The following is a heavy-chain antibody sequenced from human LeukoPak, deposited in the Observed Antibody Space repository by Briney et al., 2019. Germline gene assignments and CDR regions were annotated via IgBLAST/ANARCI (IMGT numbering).Heavy chain of an antibody. D-gene: IGHD6-13*01. CDR3: ARLKMAAAGNWFDP. CDR1: GGSISSYY. J-gene: IGHJ5*02. V-gene: IGHV4-59*08. CDR2: IYYSGST. Sequence: PSETLSLTCTVSGGSISSYYWSWIRQPPGKGLEWIGYIYYSGSTNYNPSLKSRVTISVDTSKNRFSLKLSSVTAADTAVYYCARLKMAAAGNWFDPWGHGTLVTVSS.